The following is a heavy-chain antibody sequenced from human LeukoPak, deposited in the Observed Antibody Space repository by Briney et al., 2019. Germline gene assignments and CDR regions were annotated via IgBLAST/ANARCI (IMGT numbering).Heavy chain of an antibody. CDR2: FDPEDGET. J-gene: IGHJ4*02. Sequence: ASVKVSCKVSGYTLTELSMHWVRQAPGKGLEWMGGFDPEDGETIYAQKFQGRVTMTEDTSTDTAYMELSSLRSEDTAVYYCATVHYDYVWGGYRSRYYFDYWGQGTLVTVSS. CDR1: GYTLTELS. V-gene: IGHV1-24*01. D-gene: IGHD3-16*02. CDR3: ATVHYDYVWGGYRSRYYFDY.